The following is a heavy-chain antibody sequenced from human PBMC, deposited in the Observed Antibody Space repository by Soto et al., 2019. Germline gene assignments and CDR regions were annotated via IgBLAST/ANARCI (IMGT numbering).Heavy chain of an antibody. CDR3: ARINFDYYDSSGYSRWFDP. V-gene: IGHV4-30-2*01. D-gene: IGHD3-22*01. Sequence: PSETLSLTCAVSGGSISSGGYSWSWIRQPPGKGLEWIGYIYHSGSTYYNPSLKSRVTISVDRSKNQFSLKLSSVTAADTAVYYCARINFDYYDSSGYSRWFDPWGQGTLVT. J-gene: IGHJ5*02. CDR1: GGSISSGGYS. CDR2: IYHSGST.